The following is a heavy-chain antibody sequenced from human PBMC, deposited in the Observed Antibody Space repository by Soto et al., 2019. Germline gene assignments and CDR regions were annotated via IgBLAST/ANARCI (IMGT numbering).Heavy chain of an antibody. D-gene: IGHD6-13*01. CDR2: ISWTSGSI. V-gene: IGHV3-9*01. J-gene: IGHJ4*02. Sequence: EVQLVESGGGLVQPGRSLRLSCAASGFTFEDYAMHWVRQAPGQGLEWVSGISWTSGSIGYADAVKGRFTVSRDNAKNSLYLQMNSLRAEDTALYYCAKGDSSSWYGAGFDYWGQGTLVTVSS. CDR3: AKGDSSSWYGAGFDY. CDR1: GFTFEDYA.